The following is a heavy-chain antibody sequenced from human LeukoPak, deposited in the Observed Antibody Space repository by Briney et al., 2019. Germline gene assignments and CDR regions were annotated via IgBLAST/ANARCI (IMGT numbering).Heavy chain of an antibody. CDR2: IYYSGST. J-gene: IGHJ5*02. V-gene: IGHV4-59*01. CDR3: ARGGYYGSGNDFRFDP. D-gene: IGHD3-10*01. CDR1: GGSISGYY. Sequence: PSETLSLTCAIYGGSISGYYWSWIRQPPGKGLEWIGYIYYSGSTNYKPSLKSRVTISVDTSKNQFSLKLNSVTAADTAVYYCARGGYYGSGNDFRFDPWGQGTLVTVSS.